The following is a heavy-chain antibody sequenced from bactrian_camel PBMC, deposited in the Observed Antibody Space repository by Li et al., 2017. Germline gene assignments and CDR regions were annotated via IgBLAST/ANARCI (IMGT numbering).Heavy chain of an antibody. CDR3: AADSTRLRPVIRAGGKVYPQLLQF. V-gene: IGHV3S53*01. J-gene: IGHJ4*01. CDR2: IDSDGTT. D-gene: IGHD6*01. CDR1: AYTSISSIKG. Sequence: HVQLVESGGGSVETGGSLRLSCAASAYTSISSIKGWFRLLRMGWFRQAPGKERQGVAAIDSDGTTTYADAVEGRFTISRDNAKNILYLQMNRLEPEDTAMYYCAADSTRLRPVIRAGGKVYPQLLQFWGQGTQVTVS.